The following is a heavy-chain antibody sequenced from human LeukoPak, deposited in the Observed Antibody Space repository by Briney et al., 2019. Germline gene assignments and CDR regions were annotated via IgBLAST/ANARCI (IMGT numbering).Heavy chain of an antibody. CDR2: IYSGGST. CDR1: GFTVSSNY. D-gene: IGHD5-12*01. J-gene: IGHJ4*02. Sequence: QPGGSLRLSCAASGFTVSSNYMSWVRQAPGKGLGWVSVIYSGGSTYYADSVKGRFTISRDNSKSTLYLQMNSLRAEDTAVYYCARGDSYDTTIDYWGQGTLVTVSS. CDR3: ARGDSYDTTIDY. V-gene: IGHV3-66*02.